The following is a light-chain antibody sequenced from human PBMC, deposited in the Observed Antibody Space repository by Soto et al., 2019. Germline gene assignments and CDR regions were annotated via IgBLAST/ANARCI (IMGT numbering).Light chain of an antibody. J-gene: IGKJ5*01. Sequence: EILSTQSPDTLSSSPRQRPTHSCKASHSVITYLAWYQQKPGQAPRLLIYGASNRATGIPARFSGSGSGTDFTLTISSLEPEDFAVYYCQQRSNWPPLISFGQGTRLEIK. CDR3: QQRSNWPPLIS. V-gene: IGKV3-11*01. CDR2: GAS. CDR1: HSVITY.